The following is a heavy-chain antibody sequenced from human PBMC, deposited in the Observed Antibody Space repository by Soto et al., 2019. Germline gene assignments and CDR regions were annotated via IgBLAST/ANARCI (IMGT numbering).Heavy chain of an antibody. Sequence: SETLSLTCAVSGGSISSGGYSWSWIRQPPGKGLEWIGYIYHSGSTYYNPSLKSRVTISVDRSKNQFSLKLSSVTAADTAVYYCAREARITIFGVVTKNWFDPWGQGTLVTISS. CDR1: GGSISSGGYS. CDR2: IYHSGST. J-gene: IGHJ5*02. V-gene: IGHV4-30-2*01. D-gene: IGHD3-3*01. CDR3: AREARITIFGVVTKNWFDP.